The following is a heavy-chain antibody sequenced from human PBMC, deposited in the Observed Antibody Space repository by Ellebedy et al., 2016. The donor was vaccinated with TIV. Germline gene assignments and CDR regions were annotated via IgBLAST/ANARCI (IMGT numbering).Heavy chain of an antibody. Sequence: GESLKISCAASGFTFSNYWMSWVRQAPGKGLEWVANIKQDGSEKYYVDSVKGRFSISRDNAKNSLFLQMNSLSPEDTAVYYCARDQWLGRAYYFDPWGQGTLVTVSS. J-gene: IGHJ4*02. D-gene: IGHD6-19*01. CDR3: ARDQWLGRAYYFDP. CDR1: GFTFSNYW. CDR2: IKQDGSEK. V-gene: IGHV3-7*01.